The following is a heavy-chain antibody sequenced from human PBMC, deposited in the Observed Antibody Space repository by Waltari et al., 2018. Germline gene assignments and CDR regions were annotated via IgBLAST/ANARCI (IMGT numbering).Heavy chain of an antibody. CDR3: VRDRERVALLNWFDP. Sequence: RLQLQESGPGLLKPSETLSLTCTVSGGSITMRNSFWGWLRQPPGEGLECMGSINHRENTYYNPSLKNGVTISVDRSKNQFSLTVNSVTAADTAVYYCVRDRERVALLNWFDPWGQGTLVTVSS. V-gene: IGHV4-39*06. D-gene: IGHD2-15*01. CDR2: INHRENT. CDR1: GGSITMRNSF. J-gene: IGHJ5*02.